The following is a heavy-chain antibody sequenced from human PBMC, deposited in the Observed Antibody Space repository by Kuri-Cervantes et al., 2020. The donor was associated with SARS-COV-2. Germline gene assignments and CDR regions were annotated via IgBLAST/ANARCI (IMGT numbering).Heavy chain of an antibody. V-gene: IGHV3-73*01. CDR3: TRKGDY. J-gene: IGHJ4*02. Sequence: LSLTCAASGFTFSGSAMHWVRQASGKGLEWVGRIRSKANSYATAYAASVKGRFTISRDDSKNTVYLQMNSLKTEDTAVYYCTRKGDYWGQGTLVTVSS. CDR2: IRSKANSYAT. CDR1: GFTFSGSA.